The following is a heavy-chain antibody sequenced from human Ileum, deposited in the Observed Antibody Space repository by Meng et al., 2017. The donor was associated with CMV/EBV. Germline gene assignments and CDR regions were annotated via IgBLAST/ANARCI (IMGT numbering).Heavy chain of an antibody. CDR2: INPNSGGT. J-gene: IGHJ6*02. Sequence: ASVTVSCKASGYTFTGYYMHWVRQAPGQGLEWMGWINPNSGGTNYAQKFQGRVTMTRDSSISTAYMELSRLRSDDTAVYYCAREDIVVVPAAKKSYGMDVWGQGTTVTVSS. CDR1: GYTFTGYY. V-gene: IGHV1-2*02. D-gene: IGHD2-2*01. CDR3: AREDIVVVPAAKKSYGMDV.